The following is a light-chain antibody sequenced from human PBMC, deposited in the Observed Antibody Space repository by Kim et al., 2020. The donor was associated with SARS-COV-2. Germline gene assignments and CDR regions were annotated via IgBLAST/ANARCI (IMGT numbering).Light chain of an antibody. CDR2: GAS. CDR3: QQYGGSPIYT. J-gene: IGKJ2*01. Sequence: EIVLTQSPDTLSLSPGERATLSCRASQSISSNSLAWYQQRPGQAPRLLIYGASSRATGIPDRFSGSGSGTDFTLIVNRLEPEFFAMYYCQQYGGSPIYTFGQGTKLEIK. CDR1: QSISSNS. V-gene: IGKV3-20*01.